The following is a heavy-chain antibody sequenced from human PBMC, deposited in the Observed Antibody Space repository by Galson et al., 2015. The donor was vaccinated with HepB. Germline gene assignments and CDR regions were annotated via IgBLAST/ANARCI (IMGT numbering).Heavy chain of an antibody. CDR3: ARAGGVLLWFGERLIPTNFDY. Sequence: SLRLSCAASGFTFSSYWMSWVRQAPGKGLEWVANIKQDGSEKYYVDSVKGRFTISRDNAKNSLYLQMNSLRAEDTAVYYCARAGGVLLWFGERLIPTNFDYWGQGTLVTVSS. J-gene: IGHJ4*02. D-gene: IGHD3-10*01. CDR1: GFTFSSYW. V-gene: IGHV3-7*03. CDR2: IKQDGSEK.